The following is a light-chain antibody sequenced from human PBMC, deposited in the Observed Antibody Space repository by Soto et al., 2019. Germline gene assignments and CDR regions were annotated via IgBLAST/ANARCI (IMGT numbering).Light chain of an antibody. V-gene: IGLV1-51*01. Sequence: QSVLTQPPSVSAAPGQKVTISCSGSSSSIGNNFVSWYQHLPGTAPKLLIYDNHNRPSGIPDRFSGSKSGTSATLDITGLQTGDEADYYCGTWDTSLSAPYVFGTGTKLTVL. CDR1: SSSIGNNF. J-gene: IGLJ1*01. CDR3: GTWDTSLSAPYV. CDR2: DNH.